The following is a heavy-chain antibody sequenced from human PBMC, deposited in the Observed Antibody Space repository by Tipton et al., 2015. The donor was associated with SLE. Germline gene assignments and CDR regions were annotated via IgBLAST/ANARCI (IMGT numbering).Heavy chain of an antibody. CDR3: ARHDRGRNAYDM. V-gene: IGHV4-4*07. J-gene: IGHJ3*02. CDR2: FDPNGST. Sequence: LRLSCTVSGGSISGPYHWSWIRQAAGKGLEWIGRFDPNGSTRYNPSFQSRVTMSMDTSKKQFSLVLSSVTAADTAIYFCARHDRGRNAYDMWGQGTMVIVSS. D-gene: IGHD3-16*01. CDR1: GGSISGPYH.